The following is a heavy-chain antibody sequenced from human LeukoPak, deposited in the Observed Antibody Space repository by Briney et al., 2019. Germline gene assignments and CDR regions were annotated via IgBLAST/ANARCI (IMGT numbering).Heavy chain of an antibody. CDR1: GFTVNSNY. CDR2: IYSGGST. D-gene: IGHD5-12*01. CDR3: AREGYSGYHFDY. V-gene: IGHV3-53*01. J-gene: IGHJ4*02. Sequence: GGSLRLSCAASGFTVNSNYMSWVRQAPGKGLEWVSVIYSGGSTYYADSVKGRFTISRDNSKNTLYLQMNSLRADDTAVYYCAREGYSGYHFDYWGQGTLVTVSS.